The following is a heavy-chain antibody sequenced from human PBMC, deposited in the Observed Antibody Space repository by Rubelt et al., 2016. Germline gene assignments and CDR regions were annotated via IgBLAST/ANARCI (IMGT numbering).Heavy chain of an antibody. J-gene: IGHJ3*02. V-gene: IGHV3-7*01. D-gene: IGHD4-17*01. CDR3: ARAHDFGDYGWNDAFDI. Sequence: EVQLVESGGGLVQPGGSLRLSCAASGFTFSSYWMSWVRQAPGKGLEWVANIKPDGSEKSYVDSARGRFTISRDNAKNSMYLQMKRLRAEDTAVYYCARAHDFGDYGWNDAFDIWGQGTMVTVSS. CDR1: GFTFSSYW. CDR2: IKPDGSEK.